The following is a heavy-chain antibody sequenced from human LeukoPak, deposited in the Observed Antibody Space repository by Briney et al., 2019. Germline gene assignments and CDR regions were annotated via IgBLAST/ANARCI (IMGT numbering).Heavy chain of an antibody. CDR3: ARGTHHLGGSGWTFDY. V-gene: IGHV4-4*07. CDR2: IYTSGST. D-gene: IGHD6-19*01. Sequence: SETLSLTCTVSGGSISSYYWSWIRQPAGKGLEWIGRIYTSGSTNYNPSLKSRVTMSVDTSKNQFSLKLSSVTAADTAVYYCARGTHHLGGSGWTFDYWGQGTLVTVSS. CDR1: GGSISSYY. J-gene: IGHJ4*02.